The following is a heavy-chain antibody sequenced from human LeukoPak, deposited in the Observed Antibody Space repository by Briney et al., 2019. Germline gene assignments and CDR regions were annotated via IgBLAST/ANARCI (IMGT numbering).Heavy chain of an antibody. CDR1: GGSISSSSYY. J-gene: IGHJ4*02. Sequence: PSETLCLTCTVSGGSISSSSYYWGWIRQPPGKGLEWIGNIYYSGSTYYNPSLKSRVTISLDTSKNQFSLKLSSVTAADTAVYYCARCGYTWFGESPFDYWGQGTLVTVSS. V-gene: IGHV4-39*01. CDR2: IYYSGST. CDR3: ARCGYTWFGESPFDY. D-gene: IGHD3-10*01.